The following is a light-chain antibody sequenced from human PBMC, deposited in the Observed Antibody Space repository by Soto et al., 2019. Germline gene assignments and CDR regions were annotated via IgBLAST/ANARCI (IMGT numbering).Light chain of an antibody. CDR2: GAS. J-gene: IGKJ1*01. CDR1: QSLGSN. V-gene: IGKV3-15*01. CDR3: QQYNNWRVT. Sequence: EIVMMQSPCTLSVSLLERGAISFRASQSLGSNLAWYQQKPGKAPRLLIYGASTRDTGIPARFSGSGSGTEFTLTISSLQSEDFAVYYCQQYNNWRVTFGQGTKVDIK.